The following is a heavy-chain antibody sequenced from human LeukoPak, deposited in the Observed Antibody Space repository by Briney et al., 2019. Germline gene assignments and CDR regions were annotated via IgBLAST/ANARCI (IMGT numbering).Heavy chain of an antibody. CDR1: GFTFTSSA. Sequence: SVKVSCKASGFTFTSSAMQWARQARGQRLEWIGWIVVGSGNTNYAQKFQERVTITRDMSTSTAYMELSSLRSEDTAAYYCAADIEYYDFWSGPPDFDIWGQGTMVTVSS. CDR3: AADIEYYDFWSGPPDFDI. D-gene: IGHD3-3*01. V-gene: IGHV1-58*02. J-gene: IGHJ3*02. CDR2: IVVGSGNT.